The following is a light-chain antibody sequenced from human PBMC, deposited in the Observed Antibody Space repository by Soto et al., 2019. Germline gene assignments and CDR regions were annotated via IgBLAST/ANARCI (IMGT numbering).Light chain of an antibody. CDR3: CSYAGSYTLRV. CDR2: DVS. J-gene: IGLJ2*01. Sequence: QSALTQPRSVSGSPGQSVTISCTGTSSDVGGYNYVSWYQKHPGKAPKLMIYDVSKRPSGVPDRFSGSKSGNTASLTISGLQAEDEADYYCCSYAGSYTLRVFGGGTKLTVL. CDR1: SSDVGGYNY. V-gene: IGLV2-11*01.